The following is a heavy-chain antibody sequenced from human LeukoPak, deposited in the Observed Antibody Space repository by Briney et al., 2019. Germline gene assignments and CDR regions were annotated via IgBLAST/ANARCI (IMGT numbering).Heavy chain of an antibody. CDR2: ISYDGSNK. D-gene: IGHD3-22*01. CDR1: GFTFSSSG. V-gene: IGHV3-30*18. CDR3: AKDSYDRSGYYYYYFAY. Sequence: GRSLRLSCAASGFTFSSSGMHWVRQAPGKGLEWVAVISYDGSNKYYADSVKGRITISRDNSKNTLYLQMNSLRAGDTAVYYCAKDSYDRSGYYYYYFAYWGQGTQVTVSS. J-gene: IGHJ4*02.